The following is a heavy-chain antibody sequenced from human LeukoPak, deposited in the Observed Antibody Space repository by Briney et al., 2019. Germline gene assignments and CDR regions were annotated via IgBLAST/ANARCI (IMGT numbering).Heavy chain of an antibody. CDR3: ARDGVGYYDSSGYYYFQH. CDR1: GYTFTGYY. J-gene: IGHJ1*01. CDR2: INPNSGGT. D-gene: IGHD3-22*01. Sequence: ASVKVSRKASGYTFTGYYMHWVRQAPGQGLEWMRWINPNSGGTNYAQKFQGRVTMTRDTSISTAYMELSRLRSDDTAVYYCARDGVGYYDSSGYYYFQHWGQGTLVTVSS. V-gene: IGHV1-2*02.